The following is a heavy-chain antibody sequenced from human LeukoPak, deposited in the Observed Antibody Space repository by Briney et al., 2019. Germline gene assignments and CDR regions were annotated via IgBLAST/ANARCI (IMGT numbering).Heavy chain of an antibody. J-gene: IGHJ4*02. CDR3: ARSGQGDTAMAK. CDR2: ISYDGSNK. D-gene: IGHD5-18*01. V-gene: IGHV3-30*04. Sequence: PGRSLRLSCAASGFTFSSYAMHWVRQAPGKGLEWVAVISYDGSNKYYADSVKGRFTISRDNSKNTLYLQMNSLRAEDTAVYYCARSGQGDTAMAKWGQGTLVAVSS. CDR1: GFTFSSYA.